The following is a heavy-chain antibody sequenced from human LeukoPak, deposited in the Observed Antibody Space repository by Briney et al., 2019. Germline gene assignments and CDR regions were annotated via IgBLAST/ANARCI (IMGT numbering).Heavy chain of an antibody. Sequence: SETLSLTCAVYGGSFSGYYWSWIRQPPGKGLEWIGEINHSGSTNYNPSLKSRVTISVDTSKNQFSLKLSSVTAADTAVYYCARGKILWFGELSRGLDYWGQGTLVTVSS. CDR3: ARGKILWFGELSRGLDY. V-gene: IGHV4-34*01. CDR1: GGSFSGYY. CDR2: INHSGST. J-gene: IGHJ4*02. D-gene: IGHD3-10*01.